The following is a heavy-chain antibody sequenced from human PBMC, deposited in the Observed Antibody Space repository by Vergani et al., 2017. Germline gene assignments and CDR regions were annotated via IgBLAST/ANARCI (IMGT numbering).Heavy chain of an antibody. J-gene: IGHJ6*03. CDR3: ARAAGYCSSTSCPPTLRNYYYYMDV. CDR2: ISYDGSNK. CDR1: GFTFSSYA. D-gene: IGHD2-2*01. Sequence: QVQLVESGGGVVQPGRSLRLSCAASGFTFSSYAMHWVRQAPGKGLEWVAVISYDGSNKYYADSVKGRFTISRDNSKNTLYLQMNSLRAEDTALYYCARAAGYCSSTSCPPTLRNYYYYMDVWGKGTTVTVSS. V-gene: IGHV3-30-3*01.